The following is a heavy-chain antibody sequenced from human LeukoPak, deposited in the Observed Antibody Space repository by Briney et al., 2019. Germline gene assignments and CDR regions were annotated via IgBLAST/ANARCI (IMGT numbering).Heavy chain of an antibody. J-gene: IGHJ6*03. D-gene: IGHD2-2*01. V-gene: IGHV3-11*01. CDR1: GFTFSDYY. CDR2: ISSSGSTI. Sequence: GGSLRLSRAASGFTFSDYYMSWLRQAPGKGLEGVSYISSSGSTIYYADSVKGRFTISRDNAKNSLYLQMNSLRAEDTAVYYCARDSPSPTSSSYYYYYYMDVWGKGTTVTVSS. CDR3: ARDSPSPTSSSYYYYYYMDV.